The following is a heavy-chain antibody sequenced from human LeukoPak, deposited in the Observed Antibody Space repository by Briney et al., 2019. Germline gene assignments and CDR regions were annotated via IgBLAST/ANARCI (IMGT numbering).Heavy chain of an antibody. CDR3: ARDGRSYGSGSYIFDY. V-gene: IGHV4-59*12. CDR1: GGSISSYY. Sequence: PSETLSLTCTVSGGSISSYYWSWIRQPPGKGLEWIGYIYYSGSTNYNPSLKSRVTISVDTSKNQFSLKLSSVTAADTAVYYCARDGRSYGSGSYIFDYWGQGTLVTVSS. CDR2: IYYSGST. D-gene: IGHD3-10*01. J-gene: IGHJ4*02.